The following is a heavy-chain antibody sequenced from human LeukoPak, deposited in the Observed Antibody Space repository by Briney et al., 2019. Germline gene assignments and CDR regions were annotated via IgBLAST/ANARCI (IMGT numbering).Heavy chain of an antibody. CDR1: GYTFTGYY. D-gene: IGHD3-9*01. CDR2: INPNSGGT. Sequence: PSASVKVSCKASGYTFTGYYMHWVRQAPGQGLEWMGWINPNSGGTNYAQKFQGRVTMTRDTSISTAYMELRGLRSDDTAVYYCARALYYDILTGYHPGLDVWGKGTTVTISS. V-gene: IGHV1-2*02. J-gene: IGHJ6*04. CDR3: ARALYYDILTGYHPGLDV.